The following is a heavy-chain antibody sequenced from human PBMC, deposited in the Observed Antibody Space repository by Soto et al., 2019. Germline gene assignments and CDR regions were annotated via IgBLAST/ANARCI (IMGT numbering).Heavy chain of an antibody. Sequence: SETLSLTCTVSGGSITSYYWSWIRQPPGKGLEWIGYIYYSGSTNYNPSLKSRVTISVDTSKNQFSLKLSSVTAADTAVYYCARDASECTSGVCHTFVDYWGQGTLVTVS. J-gene: IGHJ4*02. V-gene: IGHV4-59*01. D-gene: IGHD2-8*01. CDR3: ARDASECTSGVCHTFVDY. CDR1: GGSITSYY. CDR2: IYYSGST.